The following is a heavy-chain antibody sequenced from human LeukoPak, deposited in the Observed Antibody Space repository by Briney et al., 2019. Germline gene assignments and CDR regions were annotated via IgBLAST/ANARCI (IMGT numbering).Heavy chain of an antibody. CDR3: ARDRQPGYFDY. Sequence: GGSLRLSCGASGFTFSTFSMNWVRQAPGKGLEWVSVIYSGVNTYYADSVRGRFTISRDNSKNTLYLQMNSLRAEDTAVYYCARDRQPGYFDYWGQGTLVTVSS. CDR2: IYSGVNT. D-gene: IGHD1-14*01. CDR1: GFTFSTFS. V-gene: IGHV3-66*02. J-gene: IGHJ4*02.